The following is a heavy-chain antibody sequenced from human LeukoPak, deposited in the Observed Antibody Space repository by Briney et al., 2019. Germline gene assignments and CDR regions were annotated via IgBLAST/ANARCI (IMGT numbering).Heavy chain of an antibody. V-gene: IGHV4-61*01. Sequence: SETLSLTCTVSGGSISSGSYYWSWIRQPPGKGLEWIGYIYYSGSTNYNPSLKSRVTISVDTSKNQFSLKLSSVTAADTAVYYCARGNYDFWSGSPDAFDIWGQGTMVTVSS. D-gene: IGHD3-3*01. CDR3: ARGNYDFWSGSPDAFDI. J-gene: IGHJ3*02. CDR2: IYYSGST. CDR1: GGSISSGSYY.